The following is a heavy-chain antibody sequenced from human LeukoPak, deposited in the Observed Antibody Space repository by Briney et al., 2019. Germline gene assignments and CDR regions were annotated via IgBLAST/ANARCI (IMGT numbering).Heavy chain of an antibody. Sequence: GASVKVSCKASGYTFTTYDINWVRQATGQGLEWMGWMTPDTGNTGFAQKFQGRVTMTRNTSITTAYMELSSLRSEDTAVYFCAQVIAVAYNLGWNFYYGMDVWGQGTTVTVSS. D-gene: IGHD6-19*01. J-gene: IGHJ6*02. CDR1: GYTFTTYD. CDR3: AQVIAVAYNLGWNFYYGMDV. CDR2: MTPDTGNT. V-gene: IGHV1-8*01.